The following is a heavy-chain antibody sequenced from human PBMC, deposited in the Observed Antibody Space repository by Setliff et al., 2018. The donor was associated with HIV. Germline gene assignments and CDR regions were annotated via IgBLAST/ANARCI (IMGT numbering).Heavy chain of an antibody. D-gene: IGHD3-10*01. V-gene: IGHV4-59*08. CDR2: TYYSGRT. CDR3: ARAGSLGASDY. J-gene: IGHJ4*02. CDR1: GGPISSYY. Sequence: ETLSLTCTVSGGPISSYYWSWIRQPPGKGLEWIGYTYYSGRTNYNPSLKSRLTVSIDSSKDQFFLRLTSVTAADTAVYYCARAGSLGASDYWGQGTLVTVSS.